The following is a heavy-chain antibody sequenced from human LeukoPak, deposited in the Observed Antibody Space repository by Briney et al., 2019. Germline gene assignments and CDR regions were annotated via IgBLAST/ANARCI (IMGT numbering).Heavy chain of an antibody. V-gene: IGHV3-53*01. CDR1: GFTVSSNY. CDR3: ARGNLYYYGSGSYPDY. J-gene: IGHJ4*02. CDR2: IYSGGST. Sequence: GSLRLSCAASGFTVSSNYMSWVRQAPGKGLEWVSVIYSGGSTYYADSVKGRFTISRDNSKNTLYLQMNSLRAEDTAVYYCARGNLYYYGSGSYPDYWGQGTLVTVSS. D-gene: IGHD3-10*01.